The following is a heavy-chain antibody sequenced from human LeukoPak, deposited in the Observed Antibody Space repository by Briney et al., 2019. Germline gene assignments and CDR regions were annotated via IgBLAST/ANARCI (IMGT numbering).Heavy chain of an antibody. D-gene: IGHD3-3*01. CDR2: INPNSGGT. CDR3: AXDDYYDFWSGYDGSYYYGMDV. J-gene: IGHJ6*02. CDR1: GYTFTGYY. V-gene: IGHV1-2*02. Sequence: ASVKVSCKASGYTFTGYYMHWVRQAPGQGLEWMGWINPNSGGTNYAQKFQGRVTMTRDTSISTAYMELSRLRSDDTAVYYCAXDDYYDFWSGYDGSYYYGMDVWGQGTTVTVSS.